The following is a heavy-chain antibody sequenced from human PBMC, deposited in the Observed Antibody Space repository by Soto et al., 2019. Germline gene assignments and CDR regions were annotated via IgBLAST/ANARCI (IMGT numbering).Heavy chain of an antibody. V-gene: IGHV1-69*13. CDR2: FIPVYRTL. J-gene: IGHJ4*02. CDR1: GGSFGKSA. CDR3: ATGVIWIGYFTVDS. D-gene: IGHD3-3*01. Sequence: SVKVSCKASGGSFGKSAINWVRQTPGQGLEWLGGFIPVYRTLNYAQKLQGRVTTTADESTGTAYMTLSSLASDDTAVYYCATGVIWIGYFTVDSWGQGTRVTVS.